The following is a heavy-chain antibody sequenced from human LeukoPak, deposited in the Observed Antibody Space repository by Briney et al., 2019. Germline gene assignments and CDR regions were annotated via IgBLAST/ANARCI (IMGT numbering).Heavy chain of an antibody. CDR1: GGSISSNKW. Sequence: NPSETLSLTCAVSGGSISSNKWWSWVRQPPGKGLEWIGEIHHSGSTNYNPSLKSRVTISVDTSKNQFSLNLRSVTAADTAVYSCARRYGWSDYWGQGSLVTVSS. CDR3: ARRYGWSDY. V-gene: IGHV4-4*02. D-gene: IGHD5-18*01. J-gene: IGHJ4*02. CDR2: IHHSGST.